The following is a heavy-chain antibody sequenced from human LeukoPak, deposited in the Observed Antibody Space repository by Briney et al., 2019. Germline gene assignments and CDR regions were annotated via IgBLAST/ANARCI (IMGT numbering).Heavy chain of an antibody. CDR3: AKDVYGDYGGLDY. V-gene: IGHV3-23*01. CDR1: GFPFSTYD. D-gene: IGHD4-17*01. Sequence: GGSLRLSCAASGFPFSTYDMSWVRQAPGKGLEWVSSIRGSDGSTYYADSVKGRFAISRDNSKNTLYLQMNSLRAEDTAVYYCAKDVYGDYGGLDYWGQGTLVTVSS. J-gene: IGHJ4*02. CDR2: IRGSDGST.